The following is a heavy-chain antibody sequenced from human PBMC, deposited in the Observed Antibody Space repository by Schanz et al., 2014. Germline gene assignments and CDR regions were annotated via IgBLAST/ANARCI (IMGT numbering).Heavy chain of an antibody. D-gene: IGHD3-10*01. Sequence: EVQLLESGGGLVEPGGSLRLSCAASGFSFSSYAMSWVRQAPGKGLEWVSAISGSGGSTYYADSVKGRFTISRDNSKNTLYLQMNRLRAEDTAVYDCAKGRFGELSAFDIWGQGTMVTVSS. CDR3: AKGRFGELSAFDI. V-gene: IGHV3-23*01. CDR1: GFSFSSYA. CDR2: ISGSGGST. J-gene: IGHJ3*02.